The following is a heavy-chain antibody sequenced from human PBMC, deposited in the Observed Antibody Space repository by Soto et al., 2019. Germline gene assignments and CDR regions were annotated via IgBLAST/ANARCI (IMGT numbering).Heavy chain of an antibody. CDR2: VNPTGGST. CDR3: ARHLAAXDS. J-gene: IGHJ4*02. V-gene: IGHV1-46*03. D-gene: IGHD6-25*01. CDR1: GYTFTSYY. Sequence: RASVKVSCKASGYTFTSYYIHWVRQAPGQGLEWMAIVNPTGGSTNYAQKFQGRVTATFDTSTSTVFMELNSLRYEDTAVYYCARHLAAXDSWGQGTLVTVSS.